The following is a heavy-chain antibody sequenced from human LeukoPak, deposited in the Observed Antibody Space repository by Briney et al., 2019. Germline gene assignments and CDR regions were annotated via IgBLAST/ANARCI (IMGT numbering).Heavy chain of an antibody. D-gene: IGHD5-12*01. CDR2: ISSSSSYI. CDR3: ARDRRGYSGNYFDY. J-gene: IGHJ4*02. CDR1: GFTFSSYS. V-gene: IGHV3-21*01. Sequence: GGSLRLSCAASGFTFSSYSMNWVRQAPGKGLEWVSSISSSSSYIYYADSVKGRFTISRDNARNSLYLQMNSLRAEDTAVYYCARDRRGYSGNYFDYWGRGTLVTVSS.